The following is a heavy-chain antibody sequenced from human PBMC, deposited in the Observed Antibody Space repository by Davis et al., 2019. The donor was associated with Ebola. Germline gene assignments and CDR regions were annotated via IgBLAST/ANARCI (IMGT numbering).Heavy chain of an antibody. CDR2: IRSKANSYAT. D-gene: IGHD2-2*01. J-gene: IGHJ4*02. Sequence: GGSLRLSCAASGFTFSGSAMHWVRQASGKGLEWVGRIRSKANSYATAYAASVKGRFTISRDDSKNTAYLQMNSLKTEDTAVYYCARVPIVVVPAAMYYFDYWGQGTLVTVSS. CDR1: GFTFSGSA. CDR3: ARVPIVVVPAAMYYFDY. V-gene: IGHV3-73*01.